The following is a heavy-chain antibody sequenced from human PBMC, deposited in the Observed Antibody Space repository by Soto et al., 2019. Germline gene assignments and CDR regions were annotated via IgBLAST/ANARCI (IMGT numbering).Heavy chain of an antibody. CDR3: AREGMGSSSFGGGFQH. D-gene: IGHD6-13*01. J-gene: IGHJ1*01. CDR1: GFTFSSYA. Sequence: GGSLRLSCAASGFTFSSYAMHWVRQAPGKGLEWVAVISYDGSNKYYADSVKGRFTISRDNSKNTLYLQMNSLRAEDTAVYYCAREGMGSSSFGGGFQHWGQGTLVTVSS. CDR2: ISYDGSNK. V-gene: IGHV3-30-3*01.